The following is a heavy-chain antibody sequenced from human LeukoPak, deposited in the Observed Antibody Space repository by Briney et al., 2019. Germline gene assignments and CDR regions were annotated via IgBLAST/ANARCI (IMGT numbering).Heavy chain of an antibody. CDR2: ISGGGDIT. Sequence: GGSLRLSCAASGCTFSNYAMTWVRQAPGKGLEWVSTISGGGDITHYADPVKGRFTISRDNSKNTLHLQMNSLRAEDTAVYYCAKVGAAVAGDFDYWGQGTLVTVSS. D-gene: IGHD6-19*01. CDR3: AKVGAAVAGDFDY. CDR1: GCTFSNYA. J-gene: IGHJ4*02. V-gene: IGHV3-23*01.